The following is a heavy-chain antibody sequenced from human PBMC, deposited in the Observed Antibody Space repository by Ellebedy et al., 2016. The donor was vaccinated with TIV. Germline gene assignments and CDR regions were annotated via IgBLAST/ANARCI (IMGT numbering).Heavy chain of an antibody. V-gene: IGHV3-11*06. D-gene: IGHD6-13*01. CDR3: ARDSDFSSSWYGNAFDI. Sequence: GESLKISCAASGFKFSDYQMSWIRQAPGKGLEWVSYITSSSNTNYADSVKGRFTISRDNAKNSLYLQMNSRRVEDTAVYYCARDSDFSSSWYGNAFDIWGQGTMVTVSS. CDR1: GFKFSDYQ. CDR2: ITSSSNT. J-gene: IGHJ3*02.